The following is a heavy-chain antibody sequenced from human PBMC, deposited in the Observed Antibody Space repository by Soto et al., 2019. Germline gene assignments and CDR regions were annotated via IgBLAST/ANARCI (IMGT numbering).Heavy chain of an antibody. CDR2: TRNKANSYTT. V-gene: IGHV3-72*01. D-gene: IGHD2-21*01. J-gene: IGHJ4*02. CDR1: GFTFSDHY. CDR3: ARVVKASTYYFDY. Sequence: EVQLVESGGGLVQPGGSLRLSCAASGFTFSDHYMDWVRQAPGKGLEWVGRTRNKANSYTTEYAASVKGRFTSSRDDSKNSLYLQMNSLKTEDTAVYYCARVVKASTYYFDYWGQGTLVTVSS.